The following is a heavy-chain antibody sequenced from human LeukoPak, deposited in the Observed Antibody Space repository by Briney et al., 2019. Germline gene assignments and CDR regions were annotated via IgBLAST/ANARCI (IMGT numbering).Heavy chain of an antibody. CDR3: AKVAYSSGWGAFDI. Sequence: GGSLRLSCAASGFTFSTYAMGWVRQAPGKGLEWVSAIRGSGSSTYYADSVKGRFTISRDNSKNTLYLQMNSLRAEDTAVYYCAKVAYSSGWGAFDIWGRGTMVTVSS. V-gene: IGHV3-23*01. D-gene: IGHD6-19*01. CDR1: GFTFSTYA. J-gene: IGHJ3*02. CDR2: IRGSGSST.